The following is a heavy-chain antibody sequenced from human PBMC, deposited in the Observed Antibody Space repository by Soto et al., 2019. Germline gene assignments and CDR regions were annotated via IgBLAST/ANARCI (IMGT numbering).Heavy chain of an antibody. V-gene: IGHV3-48*03. D-gene: IGHD3-10*01. Sequence: GCLTLSFAASVFPFSRFELHWVRQAPGKGLEWISYISSSGSTAYYASSVEGRFTISRDNANNSVYLQMDSLRAEDTALYYCTRAAWFPYLSFYWGQGALVTVSS. CDR3: TRAAWFPYLSFY. J-gene: IGHJ4*02. CDR2: ISSSGSTA. CDR1: VFPFSRFE.